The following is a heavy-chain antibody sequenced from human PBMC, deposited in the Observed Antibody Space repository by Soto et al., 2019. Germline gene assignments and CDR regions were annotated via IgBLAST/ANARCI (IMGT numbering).Heavy chain of an antibody. CDR1: GGSISSISHS. J-gene: IGHJ4*02. V-gene: IGHV4-39*02. CDR3: ARPATGTQYYFDF. Sequence: LSLTCTVSGGSISSISHSWGWIRQSPGQGLEWIGNIFYNGITYYNPSLKSRVTISADTSKNHFSLKLRSVTVADTAVYSCARPATGTQYYFDFWGQGSLVTVSS. D-gene: IGHD1-1*01. CDR2: IFYNGIT.